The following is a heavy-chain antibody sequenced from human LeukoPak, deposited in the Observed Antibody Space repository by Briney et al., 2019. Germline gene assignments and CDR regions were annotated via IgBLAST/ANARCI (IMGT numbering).Heavy chain of an antibody. V-gene: IGHV1-18*01. CDR3: ARDQNDYVWGSYRYQGNSYFDY. CDR2: ISAYNGNT. CDR1: GYTFTSYG. J-gene: IGHJ4*02. Sequence: ASVKVSCKASGYTFTSYGISWVRQAPGQGLEWMGWISAYNGNTNYAQKLQGRVTMTTDTSTSTAYMELRSLRSDDTAVYYCARDQNDYVWGSYRYQGNSYFDYWGQGTLVTVSS. D-gene: IGHD3-16*02.